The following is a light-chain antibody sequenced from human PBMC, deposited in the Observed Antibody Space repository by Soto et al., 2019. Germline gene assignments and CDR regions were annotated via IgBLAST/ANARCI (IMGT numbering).Light chain of an antibody. J-gene: IGKJ2*01. CDR3: QKYNRAPYT. CDR2: AAS. Sequence: DIQMTQSPSSLSASIGDRVTITCRASQGISNTVAWYQQKPGKTPNLLIYAASTLQSGVPSRFSGSGSGTDFTLTISSLQPEDFATYYCQKYNRAPYTFGQGTKLEIK. V-gene: IGKV1-27*01. CDR1: QGISNT.